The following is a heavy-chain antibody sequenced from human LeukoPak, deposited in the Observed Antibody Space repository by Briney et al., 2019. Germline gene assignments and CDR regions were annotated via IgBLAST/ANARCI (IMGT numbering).Heavy chain of an antibody. Sequence: PSETLSLTCAVYGGSFSGYYWSWIRQPPGKGLEWIGEINHSGSTNYNPSLKSRVTISVDTSKNQFSLKLSSVTAADTAVYYCARVLRYSSSWYYDYWGQGTLVTVSS. V-gene: IGHV4-34*01. J-gene: IGHJ4*02. CDR2: INHSGST. D-gene: IGHD6-13*01. CDR3: ARVLRYSSSWYYDY. CDR1: GGSFSGYY.